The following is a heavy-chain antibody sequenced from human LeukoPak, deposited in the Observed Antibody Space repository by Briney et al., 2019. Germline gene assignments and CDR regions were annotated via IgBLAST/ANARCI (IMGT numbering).Heavy chain of an antibody. V-gene: IGHV3-30*03. Sequence: AGRSLRLSSAASGFTFSSFGMHWVRQAPGKGLEWVAVISYDGSSKYYADSVKGRFTISRDNSKNTLYLQMNSLRAEDTAVYYCASPAVYSSSWYYFDYWGQGTLVTVSS. CDR2: ISYDGSSK. CDR1: GFTFSSFG. J-gene: IGHJ4*02. D-gene: IGHD6-13*01. CDR3: ASPAVYSSSWYYFDY.